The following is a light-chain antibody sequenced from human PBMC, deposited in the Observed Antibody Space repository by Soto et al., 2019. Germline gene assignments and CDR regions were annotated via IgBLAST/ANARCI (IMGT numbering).Light chain of an antibody. J-gene: IGLJ2*01. V-gene: IGLV3-21*02. Sequence: SYELTQPPAVSVAPGQTDRITCGGNNIGGKSVHWYQQKPGQAPVLVVYSDSDRPSGIPERFSGSKSGDTATLTISRVEAGDEADYCCQVWDSGSDHPEAIFGGGTKVTVL. CDR1: NIGGKS. CDR3: QVWDSGSDHPEAI. CDR2: SDS.